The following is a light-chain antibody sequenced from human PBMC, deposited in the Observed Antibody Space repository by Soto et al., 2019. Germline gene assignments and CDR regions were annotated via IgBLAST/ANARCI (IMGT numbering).Light chain of an antibody. Sequence: DIVLSQSPATLSVSPGERATVSCRASQSVSSNLAWYQQKPGQAPRLLIYGASTRATGIPARFSGSGSGTEFTLTISSLQSEDFAVYYCQQYNNWPPITFGQGTRLEIK. V-gene: IGKV3-15*01. J-gene: IGKJ5*01. CDR2: GAS. CDR3: QQYNNWPPIT. CDR1: QSVSSN.